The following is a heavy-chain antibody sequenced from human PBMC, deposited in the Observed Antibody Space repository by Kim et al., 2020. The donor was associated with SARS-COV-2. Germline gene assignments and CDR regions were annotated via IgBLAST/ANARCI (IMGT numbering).Heavy chain of an antibody. J-gene: IGHJ4*02. CDR3: ARANRYYFDY. Sequence: TPNTPREFQGSVTITADESTSTAYMELSSLRSEDTAVYYCARANRYYFDYWGQGTLVTVSS. CDR2: TP. V-gene: IGHV1-69*01.